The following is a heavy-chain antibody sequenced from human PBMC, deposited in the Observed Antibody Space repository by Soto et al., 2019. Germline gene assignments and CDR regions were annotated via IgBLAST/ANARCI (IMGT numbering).Heavy chain of an antibody. D-gene: IGHD2-15*01. CDR3: ARGQEVGAHFFDY. CDR1: GFTFSGFD. J-gene: IGHJ4*02. Sequence: GVLRLSCEASGFTFSGFDMHWVRQPTGKGLEWVSTIGTAGDTYYAVSVKGRFTISRDNAKNSLSLQMNSLRAGDTAVYFCARGQEVGAHFFDYWGQGTQVTVSS. CDR2: IGTAGDT. V-gene: IGHV3-13*01.